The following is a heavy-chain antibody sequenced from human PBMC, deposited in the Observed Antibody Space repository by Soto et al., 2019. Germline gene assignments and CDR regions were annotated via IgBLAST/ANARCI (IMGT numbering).Heavy chain of an antibody. CDR2: IYYSGST. D-gene: IGHD2-21*01. CDR3: ARRWGGTFDY. Sequence: QVQLQESGPGLFQPSETLSLFCTVSGGSISSYYWSWIRQPPGKGLEWIGYIYYSGSTNYNPSLKSRVTISVDTSKNQFSLKLSSVAAADTAVYYCARRWGGTFDYWGQGTLVTVSS. V-gene: IGHV4-59*01. J-gene: IGHJ4*02. CDR1: GGSISSYY.